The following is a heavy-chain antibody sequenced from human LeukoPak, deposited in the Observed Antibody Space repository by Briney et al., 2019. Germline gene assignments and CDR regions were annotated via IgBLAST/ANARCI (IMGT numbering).Heavy chain of an antibody. V-gene: IGHV1-2*02. CDR3: ARMYYDILTGYSPRDTFDI. J-gene: IGHJ3*02. Sequence: SVKVSCKASGYTFTGYYMHWVRQAPGQGLEWMGWINPNSGGTNYAQKFQGRVTMTRDTSISTAYMELSRLRSDDTAVYYCARMYYDILTGYSPRDTFDIWGQGTMVTVSS. CDR1: GYTFTGYY. CDR2: INPNSGGT. D-gene: IGHD3-9*01.